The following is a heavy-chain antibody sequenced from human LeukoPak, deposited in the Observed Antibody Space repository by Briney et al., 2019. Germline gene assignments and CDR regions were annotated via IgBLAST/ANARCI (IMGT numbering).Heavy chain of an antibody. J-gene: IGHJ4*02. Sequence: GGSLRLSCAASGFTFSSYAMHWVRQAPGKGLEWVAVISYDGSNEYYADSVKGRFTISRDNSKNTLYLQMNSLRAEDTAVYYCARGAYIVVVVAAFDYWGQGTLVTVSS. CDR3: ARGAYIVVVVAAFDY. CDR1: GFTFSSYA. V-gene: IGHV3-30*04. CDR2: ISYDGSNE. D-gene: IGHD2-15*01.